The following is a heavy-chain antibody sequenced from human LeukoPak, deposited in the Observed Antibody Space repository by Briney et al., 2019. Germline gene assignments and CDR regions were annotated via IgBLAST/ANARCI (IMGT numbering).Heavy chain of an antibody. CDR1: GFTFSSYG. CDR3: ARLKIGGYYDSSGYSDY. CDR2: IWYDGSNK. D-gene: IGHD3-22*01. J-gene: IGHJ4*02. V-gene: IGHV3-33*01. Sequence: GGSLRLSCAASGFTFSSYGMHWVRQAPGKGLEWVAVIWYDGSNKYYADSVKGRFTISRDNAKNSLYLQMNSLRAEDTAVYYCARLKIGGYYDSSGYSDYWGQGTLVTVSS.